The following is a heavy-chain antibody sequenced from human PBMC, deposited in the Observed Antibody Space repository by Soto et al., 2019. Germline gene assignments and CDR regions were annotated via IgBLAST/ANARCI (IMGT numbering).Heavy chain of an antibody. CDR1: EGTCSSYA. CDR2: IIPIFGTA. V-gene: IGHV1-69*13. Sequence: ASVKFSCKPSEGTCSSYAISGVRQAAGQGLEWMGGIIPIFGTANYAQNFQGRVTITADESTSTAYMELSSLRSEDTAVYYCARDPRPRYSSSWYTFYWFDPWGQGTLVTVSS. J-gene: IGHJ5*02. D-gene: IGHD6-13*01. CDR3: ARDPRPRYSSSWYTFYWFDP.